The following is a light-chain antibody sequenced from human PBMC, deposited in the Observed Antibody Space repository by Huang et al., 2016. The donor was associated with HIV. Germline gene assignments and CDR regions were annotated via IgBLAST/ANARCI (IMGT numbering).Light chain of an antibody. CDR3: QQYYSSPFT. V-gene: IGKV4-1*01. CDR1: QSILYSSTHKSY. CDR2: WAS. Sequence: DIVMTQSPDSLAVSLGERATINCKSSQSILYSSTHKSYLAWYHQKPGQPPKLLIYWASTRESGVPDRFSGSGSGTDFTLTISSLQAEDVAVYYCQQYYSSPFTFGPGTKVDIK. J-gene: IGKJ3*01.